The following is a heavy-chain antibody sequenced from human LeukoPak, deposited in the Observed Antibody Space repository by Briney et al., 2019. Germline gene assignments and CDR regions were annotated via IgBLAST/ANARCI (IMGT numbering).Heavy chain of an antibody. V-gene: IGHV3-11*01. J-gene: IGHJ6*02. Sequence: GGSLRLSCTASGFTFNDYYMSWIRQAPGKGLEWVSYITNSGSPKYYADSVEGRFTISRDNAKNSLYLQMNSLSAEDTAVYYCARDGSLHCSSTSCYSAYSYYGLDVWGQGTTVTVSS. CDR3: ARDGSLHCSSTSCYSAYSYYGLDV. D-gene: IGHD2-2*01. CDR1: GFTFNDYY. CDR2: ITNSGSPK.